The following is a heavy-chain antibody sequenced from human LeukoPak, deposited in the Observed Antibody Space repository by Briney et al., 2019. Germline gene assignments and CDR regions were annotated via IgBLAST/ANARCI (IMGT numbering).Heavy chain of an antibody. CDR3: ARGVRIAVAGYIDY. D-gene: IGHD6-19*01. J-gene: IGHJ4*02. Sequence: GRSLRLSCAASGFTLSTYAMHWVRQAPGKGLEWVAAISYDGSNKNYADSVKGRFTISRDNSKNTLYLQMNSLRAEDTAVYYCARGVRIAVAGYIDYWGQGTLVTVSS. V-gene: IGHV3-30*04. CDR1: GFTLSTYA. CDR2: ISYDGSNK.